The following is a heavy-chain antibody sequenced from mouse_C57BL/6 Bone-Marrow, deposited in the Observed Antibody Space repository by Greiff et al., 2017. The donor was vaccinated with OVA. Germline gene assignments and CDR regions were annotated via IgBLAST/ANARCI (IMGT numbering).Heavy chain of an antibody. V-gene: IGHV1-19*01. Sequence: EVQLQQSGPVLVKPGASVKMSCKASGYTFTDYYMNWVKQSHGKSLEWIGVINPYNGGTSYNQKFKGKATLTVDKSSSTAYMELNSLTSEDSAVYYCARGGGNYDWFAYWGQGTLVTVSA. CDR1: GYTFTDYY. CDR3: ARGGGNYDWFAY. D-gene: IGHD2-1*01. J-gene: IGHJ3*01. CDR2: INPYNGGT.